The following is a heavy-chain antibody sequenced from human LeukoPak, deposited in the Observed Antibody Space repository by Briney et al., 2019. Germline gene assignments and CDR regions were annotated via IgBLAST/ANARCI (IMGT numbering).Heavy chain of an antibody. J-gene: IGHJ4*02. CDR2: FDPEDGET. CDR3: ATGNPHIVVVPAATWDYYFDY. CDR1: GYTLTELS. Sequence: ASVRVSCKVSGYTLTELSMHWVRQAPGKGLEWMGGFDPEDGETIYAQKFQGRVTMTEDTSTDTAYMELSSLRSEDTAVYYCATGNPHIVVVPAATWDYYFDYWGQGTLVTVSS. D-gene: IGHD2-2*01. V-gene: IGHV1-24*01.